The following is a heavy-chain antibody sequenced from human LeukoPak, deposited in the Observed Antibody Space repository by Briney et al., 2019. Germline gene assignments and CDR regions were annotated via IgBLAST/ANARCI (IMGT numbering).Heavy chain of an antibody. Sequence: GASVKVSCKASGYTFTSYGISWVRQAPGQGLEWMGWTSAYNGNTDYAQKLQGRVTMTTDTSTSTAYMELRSLISDDTAVYYCARDKHNWNDYYYGMDVWGQGTTVTVSS. V-gene: IGHV1-18*01. CDR1: GYTFTSYG. J-gene: IGHJ6*02. CDR3: ARDKHNWNDYYYGMDV. CDR2: TSAYNGNT. D-gene: IGHD1-1*01.